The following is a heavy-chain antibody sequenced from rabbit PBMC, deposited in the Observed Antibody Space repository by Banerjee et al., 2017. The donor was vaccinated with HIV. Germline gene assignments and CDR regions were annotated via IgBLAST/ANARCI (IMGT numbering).Heavy chain of an antibody. CDR2: IDAGSSGST. D-gene: IGHD4-1*01. J-gene: IGHJ4*01. Sequence: QEPLKETGGGLVQPGGSLTLSCTASGFDISTYHMCWVRQAPGKGLEWIARIDAGSSGSTYYASWARGRFTISRTSSTTVSLQMTSLTAADTATYFCARDLAGVIGWNFDLWGQGTLVTVS. CDR3: ARDLAGVIGWNFDL. CDR1: GFDISTYH. V-gene: IGHV1S45*01.